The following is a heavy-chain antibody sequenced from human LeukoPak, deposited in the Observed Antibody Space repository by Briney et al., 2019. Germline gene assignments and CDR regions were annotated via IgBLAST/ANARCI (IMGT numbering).Heavy chain of an antibody. CDR1: GGPISSTY. V-gene: IGHV4-59*08. Sequence: SETLSLTCSVSGGPISSTYWSWIRQPPGKGLEWIGYIHYSGSTNYKSPLKSRVTMSGDTSKNQFSLKLSSVTAADTAVYYCARHVGTTVTTYYYYYMDVWGKGTTVTVSS. D-gene: IGHD4-11*01. J-gene: IGHJ6*03. CDR2: IHYSGST. CDR3: ARHVGTTVTTYYYYYMDV.